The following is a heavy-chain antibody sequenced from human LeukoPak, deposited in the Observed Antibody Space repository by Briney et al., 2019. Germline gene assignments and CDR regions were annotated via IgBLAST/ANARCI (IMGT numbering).Heavy chain of an antibody. Sequence: GESLKISCKGSGYSFTSYWIGWVRQMPGKGLEWMGIIYPGDSDTRYSPSFQGQVTISADKSISTAYLQWSSLKASDTAMYYCARLGPINSSSPEAAAFDIWGQGTMVTVSS. CDR3: ARLGPINSSSPEAAAFDI. CDR1: GYSFTSYW. V-gene: IGHV5-51*01. J-gene: IGHJ3*02. D-gene: IGHD6-6*01. CDR2: IYPGDSDT.